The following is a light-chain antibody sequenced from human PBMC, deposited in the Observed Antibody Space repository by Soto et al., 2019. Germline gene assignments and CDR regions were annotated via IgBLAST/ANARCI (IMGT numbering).Light chain of an antibody. CDR3: QQSYSVQYS. J-gene: IGKJ2*03. CDR1: QNIDTY. CDR2: AAS. Sequence: IQMTQSPSSLSASAGDRVTITCRAGQNIDTYINWYQQKPGKAPKVLIYAASRLQSGVPSRFSGSGSGTSFSLTISSLQPEDFATYYCQQSYSVQYSFGQGTTLEIK. V-gene: IGKV1-39*01.